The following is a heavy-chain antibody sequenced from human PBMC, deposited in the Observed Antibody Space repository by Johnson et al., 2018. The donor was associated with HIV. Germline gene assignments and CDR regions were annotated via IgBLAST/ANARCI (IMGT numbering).Heavy chain of an antibody. CDR2: ISMSGRTI. D-gene: IGHD2-2*01. Sequence: QVQLVESGGGLVKPGGSLRLSCAASGFTFSDYYMSWIRQAPGKGLEWVSYISMSGRTIYYADSVKGRFTISRDNAKNSLYLQMNSLRAEDTAVYYCAREGFVVLPSAMRLFAFDIWGQGQWSPSLQ. V-gene: IGHV3-11*04. CDR3: AREGFVVLPSAMRLFAFDI. J-gene: IGHJ3*02. CDR1: GFTFSDYY.